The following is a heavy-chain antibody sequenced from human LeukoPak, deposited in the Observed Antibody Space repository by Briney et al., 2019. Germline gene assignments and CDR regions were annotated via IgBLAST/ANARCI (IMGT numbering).Heavy chain of an antibody. Sequence: PGGSLRLSCATSGFTSTTYWISWVRQAPGKGLEWVANISKDGKETDYVDSVKGRFTISSDHAKRSINLQMSSLRVEDTAVYYCASSKRGTYRFDAYDIWGQGTMVTVSS. CDR1: GFTSTTYW. D-gene: IGHD3-16*02. V-gene: IGHV3-7*01. CDR2: ISKDGKET. CDR3: ASSKRGTYRFDAYDI. J-gene: IGHJ3*02.